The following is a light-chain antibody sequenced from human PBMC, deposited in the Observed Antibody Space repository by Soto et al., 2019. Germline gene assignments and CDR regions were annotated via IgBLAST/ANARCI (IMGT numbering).Light chain of an antibody. Sequence: EIVLTQSPGTLSLSPGEGATLSCRASQSVSSSSLAWYQQKPGQAPRLLIYGASSRATGIPDRFSGSGSGTDFTLTISRLESDDFAVYYCQQYGSSTMYTFGQGTKLEIK. CDR2: GAS. CDR3: QQYGSSTMYT. CDR1: QSVSSSS. V-gene: IGKV3-20*01. J-gene: IGKJ2*01.